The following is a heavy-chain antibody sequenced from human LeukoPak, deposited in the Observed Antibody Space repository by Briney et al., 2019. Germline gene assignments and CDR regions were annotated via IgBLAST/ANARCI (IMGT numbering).Heavy chain of an antibody. CDR2: INSDGRST. V-gene: IGHV3-74*01. D-gene: IGHD1-26*01. Sequence: QPGGSLRLSCAASGFTLSSYWMHWVRQAPGKGLVWVSRINSDGRSTNYVDSVKGRFTISRDNAKNTLYLHMNSLRAEDTAVYYCARGRERYSGSYPFDYWGQGTLVTVSS. J-gene: IGHJ4*02. CDR3: ARGRERYSGSYPFDY. CDR1: GFTLSSYW.